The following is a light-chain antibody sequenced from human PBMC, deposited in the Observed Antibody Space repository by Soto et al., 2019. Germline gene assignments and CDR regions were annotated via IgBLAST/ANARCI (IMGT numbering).Light chain of an antibody. V-gene: IGLV2-14*01. CDR1: SNDVGGYNF. Sequence: QSALTQPASVSGSPGQSITISCTGSSNDVGGYNFVSWYQQHPGKAPQLMIYAVSNRPSGVSNRFSGSKSGNTASLTISGLHTEDEADYFCSSYTSGSTLVFGGGTKLTVL. CDR2: AVS. J-gene: IGLJ2*01. CDR3: SSYTSGSTLV.